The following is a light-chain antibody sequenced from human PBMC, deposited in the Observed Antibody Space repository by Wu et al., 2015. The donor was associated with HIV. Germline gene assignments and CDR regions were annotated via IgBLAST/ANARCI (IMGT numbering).Light chain of an antibody. CDR1: QSISSF. J-gene: IGKJ1*01. Sequence: DIQMTQSPSSLSASVGDRVTIICRASQSISSFLNWYQHKPGKAPKPLIYGASTLQGGVPSRFSGSGSGTAFTLTISSLQPEDFATYYCQQSYYTPWTFGQGTKVEIK. CDR2: GAS. V-gene: IGKV1-39*01. CDR3: QQSYYTPWT.